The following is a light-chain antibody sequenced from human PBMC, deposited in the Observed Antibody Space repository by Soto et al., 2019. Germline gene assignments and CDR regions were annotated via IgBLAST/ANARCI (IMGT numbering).Light chain of an antibody. CDR1: SSDVGGYNY. V-gene: IGLV2-14*01. CDR2: EVS. Sequence: QSALTQPASVSGSPGQSITISCTGTSSDVGGYNYVSWYQQHPGKAPKLMIYEVSNRPSGVSNRFSGSKSGNTASLTISGLQAEDEAASSSIDYVFGTGTKVTVL. CDR3: IDYV. J-gene: IGLJ1*01.